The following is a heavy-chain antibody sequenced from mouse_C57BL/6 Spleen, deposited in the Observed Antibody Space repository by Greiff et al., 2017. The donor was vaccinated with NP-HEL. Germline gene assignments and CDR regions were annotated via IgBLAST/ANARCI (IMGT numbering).Heavy chain of an antibody. V-gene: IGHV1-82*01. CDR1: GYALSSSW. J-gene: IGHJ1*03. CDR2: IYPGDGDT. D-gene: IGHD2-3*01. CDR3: ARDGHWYFDV. Sequence: VQLQQSGPELVKPGASVKISCKASGYALSSSWMNWVKQRPGKGLEWIGRIYPGDGDTNYNGKFKGKATLTADKSSSTAYMQLSSLTSEDSAVYFCARDGHWYFDVWGTGTTVTVSS.